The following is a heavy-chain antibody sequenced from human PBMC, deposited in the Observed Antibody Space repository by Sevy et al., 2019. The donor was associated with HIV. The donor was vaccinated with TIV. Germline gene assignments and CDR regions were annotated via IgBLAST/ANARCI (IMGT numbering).Heavy chain of an antibody. CDR2: ISAYNGNT. J-gene: IGHJ6*02. V-gene: IGHV1-18*01. D-gene: IGHD3-10*01. CDR1: GYTFTSYG. CDR3: ASDGHVLLWFREFEAEGREDYGMDV. Sequence: ASVKVSCKASGYTFTSYGISWVRQAPGQGLEWMGWISAYNGNTNYAQKPQGRVTMTTDTSTSTAYMELRSLRSDDTAVYYCASDGHVLLWFREFEAEGREDYGMDVWGQGTTVTVSS.